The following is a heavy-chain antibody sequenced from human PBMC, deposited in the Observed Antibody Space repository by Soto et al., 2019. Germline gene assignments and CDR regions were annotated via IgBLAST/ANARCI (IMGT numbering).Heavy chain of an antibody. J-gene: IGHJ6*03. Sequence: ASVKVSRKASGYTFTSYDINWVRQATGQGLEWMGWMNPNSGNTGYAQKFQGRVTMTRNTSISTAYMELSSLRSEDTAVYYCARGKYYYGSGSYHYYYYMDVWGKGTTVTVSS. CDR3: ARGKYYYGSGSYHYYYYMDV. CDR1: GYTFTSYD. V-gene: IGHV1-8*01. CDR2: MNPNSGNT. D-gene: IGHD3-10*01.